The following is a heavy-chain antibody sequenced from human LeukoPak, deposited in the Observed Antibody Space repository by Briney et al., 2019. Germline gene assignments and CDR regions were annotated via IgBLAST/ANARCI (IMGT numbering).Heavy chain of an antibody. D-gene: IGHD6-19*01. V-gene: IGHV3-66*01. CDR2: IYSGGST. CDR1: GFTVSSNY. J-gene: IGHJ4*02. CDR3: AREKGIAVAGHFDY. Sequence: GGSLRLSCAASGFTVSSNYMSWVRQAPGKGLEWVSVIYSGGSTYYADSVKGRFTTSRDNSKNTLYLQMNSLSAEDTAVYYCAREKGIAVAGHFDYWGQGTLVTVSS.